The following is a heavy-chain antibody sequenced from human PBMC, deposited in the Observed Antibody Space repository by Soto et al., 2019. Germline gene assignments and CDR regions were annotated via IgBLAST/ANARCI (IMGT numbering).Heavy chain of an antibody. CDR2: FDPEDVET. CDR3: EAVAPGGGSYENQCCQR. Sequence: ASVKVSCKVSGYTLTELSMHWLRQAPGKGLEWMGGFDPEDVETIYAQKFQGRVTMTEDTSTDTAYMELSSLRPEDTAMNYCEAVAPGGGSYENQCCQRWGQGTLVTVSS. V-gene: IGHV1-24*01. D-gene: IGHD3-3*01. J-gene: IGHJ1*01. CDR1: GYTLTELS.